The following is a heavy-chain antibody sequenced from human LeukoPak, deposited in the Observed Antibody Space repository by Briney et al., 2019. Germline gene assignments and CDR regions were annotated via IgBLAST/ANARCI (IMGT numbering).Heavy chain of an antibody. CDR3: ASPPIAYCGGDCPPRGAFDI. CDR2: IIPILGIA. V-gene: IGHV1-69*04. CDR1: GGTFSSYA. Sequence: SVKVSCKASGGTFSSYAISWVRQAPGQGLKWMGRIIPILGIANYAQKFQGRVTITADKSTSTAYMELSSLRSEDTAVYYCASPPIAYCGGDCPPRGAFDIWGQGTMVTVSS. J-gene: IGHJ3*02. D-gene: IGHD2-21*02.